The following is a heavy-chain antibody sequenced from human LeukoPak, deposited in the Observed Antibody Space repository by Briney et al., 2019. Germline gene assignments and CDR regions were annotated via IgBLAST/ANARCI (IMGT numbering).Heavy chain of an antibody. CDR3: ARVDLLTGYYFFDY. D-gene: IGHD3-9*01. CDR1: GYTFSNYG. V-gene: IGHV1-18*01. CDR2: IRGDNGNT. Sequence: GSVKVSCKASGYTFSNYGISWVRQAPGQGLEWVGWIRGDNGNTNYAQKLQGRVTMTTDTSTSTAYMELRSLGSDETAVYYCARVDLLTGYYFFDYWGQGTLVTVSS. J-gene: IGHJ4*02.